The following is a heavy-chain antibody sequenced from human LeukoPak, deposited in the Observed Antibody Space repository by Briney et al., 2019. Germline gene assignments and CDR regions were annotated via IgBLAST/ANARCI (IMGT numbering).Heavy chain of an antibody. J-gene: IGHJ3*02. D-gene: IGHD4-17*01. CDR1: GFTFSSYA. Sequence: GGSLRLSCAASGFTFSSYAMSWVRQAPGKGLEWVSGISGSGGRTYYADSVKGRFTTSRDNSKNMLYLQMNSLRAEDTAVYYCAKDGHGDYPDASDIWGQGTVVTVSS. V-gene: IGHV3-23*01. CDR2: ISGSGGRT. CDR3: AKDGHGDYPDASDI.